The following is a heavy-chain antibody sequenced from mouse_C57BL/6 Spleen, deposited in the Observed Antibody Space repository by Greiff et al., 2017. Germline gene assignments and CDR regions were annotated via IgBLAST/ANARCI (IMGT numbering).Heavy chain of an antibody. Sequence: QVQLQQSGAELVKPGASVKISCKASGYAFSSYWMNWVKQRPGKGLEWIGQIYPGDGDTNYNGKFKGKARLTADKASSTAYMQLSSLTSEDSAVYFCARSFYDYDAYYFGYWGQGTTLTVSS. CDR3: ARSFYDYDAYYFGY. J-gene: IGHJ2*01. D-gene: IGHD2-4*01. CDR2: IYPGDGDT. V-gene: IGHV1-80*01. CDR1: GYAFSSYW.